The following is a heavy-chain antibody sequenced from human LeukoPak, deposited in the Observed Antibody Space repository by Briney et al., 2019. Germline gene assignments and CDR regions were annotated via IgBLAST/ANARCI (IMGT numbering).Heavy chain of an antibody. Sequence: ETLSLTCTVSGGSISSYYWSWIRQPPGKGLEWIGYIYYSGSTNYNPSLKSRVTISVDTSKNQFSLKLSSVTAADTAVYYCARVGSRGFGEHGRYYFDYWGQGTLVTVSS. CDR1: GGSISSYY. J-gene: IGHJ4*02. V-gene: IGHV4-59*01. D-gene: IGHD3-10*01. CDR3: ARVGSRGFGEHGRYYFDY. CDR2: IYYSGST.